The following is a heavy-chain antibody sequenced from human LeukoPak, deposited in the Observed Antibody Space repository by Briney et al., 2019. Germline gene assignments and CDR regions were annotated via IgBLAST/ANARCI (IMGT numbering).Heavy chain of an antibody. CDR2: INHSGST. CDR1: GGSFSGYY. Sequence: PSETLSLTCAVYGGSFSGYYWSWLRQPPGKGLEWFGEINHSGSTNYNPSLKSRVTISVDTSKNQFSLKQSSVTAADTAVYYCARDPNYYYGMDVWGQGTTVTVSS. J-gene: IGHJ6*02. CDR3: ARDPNYYYGMDV. V-gene: IGHV4-34*01.